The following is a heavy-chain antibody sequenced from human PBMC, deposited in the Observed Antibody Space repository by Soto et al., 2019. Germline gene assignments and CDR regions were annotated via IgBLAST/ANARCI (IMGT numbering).Heavy chain of an antibody. Sequence: EVQLVESGGGLVKPGGSLRLSCAASGFTFSSYSMNWVRQAPGKGLEWVSSISSSSSYIYYADSVKGRFTISRDNAKNSLYLQMNSLRAEDTAVYYCARYREITIFGVVTYFDYWSQGTLVTVSS. D-gene: IGHD3-3*01. J-gene: IGHJ4*02. CDR3: ARYREITIFGVVTYFDY. CDR1: GFTFSSYS. CDR2: ISSSSSYI. V-gene: IGHV3-21*01.